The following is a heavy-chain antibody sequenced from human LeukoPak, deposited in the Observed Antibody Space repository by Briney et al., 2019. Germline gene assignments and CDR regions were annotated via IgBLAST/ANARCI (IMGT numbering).Heavy chain of an antibody. CDR2: ISAYNGNT. CDR1: GYTFTSYG. V-gene: IGHV1-18*03. D-gene: IGHD3-22*01. Sequence: ASVKVSCKASGYTFTSYGISWVRQAPGQGLEWMGWISAYNGNTNYAQKLQGRVTMTTDTPTSTAYMELRSLRSDDMAVYYCARIAVLRLLPPRYYFDYWGQGTLVTVSS. J-gene: IGHJ4*02. CDR3: ARIAVLRLLPPRYYFDY.